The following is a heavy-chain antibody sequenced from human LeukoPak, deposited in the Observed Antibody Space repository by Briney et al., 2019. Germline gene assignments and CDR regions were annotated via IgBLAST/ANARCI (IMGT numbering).Heavy chain of an antibody. CDR2: ITSGGSTI. CDR1: GFTLSDYY. D-gene: IGHD1-26*01. Sequence: PGGSLRLSCAASGFTLSDYYMSWIRQAPGKGLEWISYITSGGSTIYYADSVKGRFTISRDNAKNSLYLQMNSLRAEDTAVYYCARVPPQTWDTSGYMDVWGKGTTVTVSS. CDR3: ARVPPQTWDTSGYMDV. V-gene: IGHV3-11*01. J-gene: IGHJ6*03.